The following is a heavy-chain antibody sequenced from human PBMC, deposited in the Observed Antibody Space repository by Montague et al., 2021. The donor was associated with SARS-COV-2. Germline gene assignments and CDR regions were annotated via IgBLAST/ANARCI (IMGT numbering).Heavy chain of an antibody. Sequence: SETLSLTCTVSGYSISNGYYWGWIRQPPGKGLEWIGSIYHSGSTYYNPSRKSRVTISVDTSENQFSLKLSSVTAADTAVYYCARDVRYYDFWSGRAQTSPDYWGQGTLVTVSS. CDR1: GYSISNGYY. CDR2: IYHSGST. V-gene: IGHV4-38-2*02. J-gene: IGHJ4*02. CDR3: ARDVRYYDFWSGRAQTSPDY. D-gene: IGHD3-3*01.